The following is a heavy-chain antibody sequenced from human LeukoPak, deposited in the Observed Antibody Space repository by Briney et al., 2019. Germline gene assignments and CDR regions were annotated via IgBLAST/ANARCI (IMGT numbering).Heavy chain of an antibody. CDR3: ARVRAVTGPYFFDY. Sequence: AASVKVSCKASGYTFTGYYLHWVRQAPGQGLEWMGCIDPYSGGTNSAQKFQGRVTMTRDTSISTAYMDVSGLRSDDTAVYYCARVRAVTGPYFFDYWGQGTLVTVSS. V-gene: IGHV1-2*02. CDR2: IDPYSGGT. CDR1: GYTFTGYY. J-gene: IGHJ4*02. D-gene: IGHD2-21*02.